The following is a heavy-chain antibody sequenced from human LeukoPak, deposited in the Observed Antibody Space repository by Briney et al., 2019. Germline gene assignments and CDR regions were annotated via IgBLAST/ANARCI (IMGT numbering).Heavy chain of an antibody. CDR1: GFTFSNAW. V-gene: IGHV3-15*01. J-gene: IGHJ6*03. D-gene: IGHD3-10*01. Sequence: GGSLRLSCAASGFTFSNAWMSWVRQAPGKGLEWVGRIKSKTDGGTTDYAAPVKGRFTISRDDSKNTLYLQMNSLKTEDTAVYYCTTEVGARIYMDVWGKGTTVTISS. CDR2: IKSKTDGGTT. CDR3: TTEVGARIYMDV.